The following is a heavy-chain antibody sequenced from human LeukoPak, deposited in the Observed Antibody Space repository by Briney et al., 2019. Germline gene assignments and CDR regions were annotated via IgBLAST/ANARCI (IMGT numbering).Heavy chain of an antibody. CDR1: GYSFTSYW. D-gene: IGHD3-22*01. Sequence: PGESLKISCKGSGYSFTSYWISWVRQMPGKGLEWMGRIDPSDSYTNYSPSFQGHVTISADKSISTAYLQWSSLKASYTALYYCARLDSSGYPSSDYWGQGTLVTVSS. CDR2: IDPSDSYT. J-gene: IGHJ4*02. V-gene: IGHV5-10-1*01. CDR3: ARLDSSGYPSSDY.